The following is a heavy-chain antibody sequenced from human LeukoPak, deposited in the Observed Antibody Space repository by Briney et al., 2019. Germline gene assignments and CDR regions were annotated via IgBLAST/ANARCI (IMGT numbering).Heavy chain of an antibody. J-gene: IGHJ4*02. CDR3: ARATNGASDY. CDR1: GGSISSGGYS. D-gene: IGHD1-14*01. CDR2: IYHSGST. Sequence: SQTLSLTCAVSGGSISSGGYSWSWIRQPPGKGLEWIGYIYHSGSTYYNPSLKSRVTISVDRSKNQFSLKLSSVTAADTAVYHCARATNGASDYWGQETLVTVSS. V-gene: IGHV4-30-2*01.